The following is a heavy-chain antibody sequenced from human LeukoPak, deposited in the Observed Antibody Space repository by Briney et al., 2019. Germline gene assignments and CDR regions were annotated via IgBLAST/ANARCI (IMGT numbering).Heavy chain of an antibody. Sequence: GSLRLSCAASGFTFSSYAMSWIRQPPGKGLEWIGSIYYSGSTYYNPSLKSRVTISVDTSKNQFSLKLSSVTAADTAVYYCARLYYDSSGNFDYWGQGTLVTVSS. J-gene: IGHJ4*02. CDR2: IYYSGST. CDR3: ARLYYDSSGNFDY. V-gene: IGHV4-39*01. D-gene: IGHD3-22*01. CDR1: GFTFSSYA.